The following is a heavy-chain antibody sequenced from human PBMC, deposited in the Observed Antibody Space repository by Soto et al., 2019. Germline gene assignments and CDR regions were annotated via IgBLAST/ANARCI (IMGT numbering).Heavy chain of an antibody. CDR1: GFTFGSYW. J-gene: IGHJ1*01. D-gene: IGHD7-27*01. Sequence: ESGGGVVQPGRSLRLSCAASGFTFGSYWMHWVRQAPGKGLMFVSQINDDGSSTIYADSVKGRFTTSRDNAKNTLFLQMNSLRAEDTAVYFCVRDSWGVHHWGQGTLVTVSS. CDR2: INDDGSST. V-gene: IGHV3-74*01. CDR3: VRDSWGVHH.